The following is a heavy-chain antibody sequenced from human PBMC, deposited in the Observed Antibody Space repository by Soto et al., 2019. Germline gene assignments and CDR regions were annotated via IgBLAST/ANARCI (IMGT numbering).Heavy chain of an antibody. CDR1: GGSISSYY. V-gene: IGHV4-59*08. Sequence: QVQLQESGPGLVKPSETLSLTCTVSGGSISSYYWSWIRQPPGKGLEWIGYIYYSGSTNYNPSLKRRVTISVDPSKNQFSMKLSSVTAADSAVYYRARSARLKQYYYYYNMDVWGKGTTVTASS. D-gene: IGHD2-8*01. CDR3: ARSARLKQYYYYYNMDV. J-gene: IGHJ6*03. CDR2: IYYSGST.